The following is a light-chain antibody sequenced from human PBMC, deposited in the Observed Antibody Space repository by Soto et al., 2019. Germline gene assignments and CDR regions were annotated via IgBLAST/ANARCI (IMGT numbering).Light chain of an antibody. CDR1: QSVDSTY. Sequence: VFTQSAVTRSLTKGARATLYCRASQSVDSTYLAWYQQKPGQAPRLLIYGASSRATGIPDRFSGGGSGTDFTLTISRLEPEDFAVYYCQQCGSSPWTFGQGTNVDI. CDR3: QQCGSSPWT. CDR2: GAS. V-gene: IGKV3-20*01. J-gene: IGKJ1*01.